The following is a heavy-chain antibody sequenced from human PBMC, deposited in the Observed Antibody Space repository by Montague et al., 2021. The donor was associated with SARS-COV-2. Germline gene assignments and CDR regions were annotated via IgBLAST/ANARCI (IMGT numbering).Heavy chain of an antibody. CDR2: MSYSGGA. V-gene: IGHV4-39*01. D-gene: IGHD1-1*01. Sequence: SETLSLTCTVSGGSISSETSYWGWIRQPPGKGLEWIGAMSYSGGAYYNPSLKSRVTISVDTSTNQFSLNLSSVTAADTAVYYCARVGGNEYRFFDYWGQGSLITVSS. J-gene: IGHJ4*02. CDR1: GGSISSETSY. CDR3: ARVGGNEYRFFDY.